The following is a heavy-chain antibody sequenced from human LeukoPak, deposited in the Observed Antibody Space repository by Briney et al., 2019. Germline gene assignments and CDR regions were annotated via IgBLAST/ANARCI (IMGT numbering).Heavy chain of an antibody. CDR2: INPNSGGT. CDR1: GYTFTGYY. CDR3: ARDRAGGGFDY. J-gene: IGHJ4*02. D-gene: IGHD6-13*01. V-gene: IGHV1-2*02. Sequence: ASVKVSCKASGYTFTGYYMHWVRQAPGQGLEWMGWINPNSGGTNYAQTFQGRVTMTRDTSISTAYMELSRLRSDDTAVYYCARDRAGGGFDYWGQGTLVTVSS.